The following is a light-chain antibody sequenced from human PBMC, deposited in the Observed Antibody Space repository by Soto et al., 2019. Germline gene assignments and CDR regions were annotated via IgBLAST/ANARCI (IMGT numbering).Light chain of an antibody. J-gene: IGLJ1*01. CDR2: DVV. V-gene: IGLV2-14*03. CDR1: SSDVGGYKY. CDR3: ISYTSSGTYV. Sequence: QSALTQPPSASGSLGQSVTISCTGTSSDVGGYKYVSWYQQHPGKAPKVLIYDVVYRSSGVSNRFSGSKSGNTASLTISGLQAEDEADYYCISYTSSGTYVFGTGTKLTVL.